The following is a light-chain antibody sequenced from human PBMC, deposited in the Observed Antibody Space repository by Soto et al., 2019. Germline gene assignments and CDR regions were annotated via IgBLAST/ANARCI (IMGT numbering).Light chain of an antibody. CDR2: DAS. J-gene: IGKJ4*01. Sequence: EIVLTQSPATLSLSPGERATLSCRASQSVRTYLAWYQQKPGQAPRLLIYDASNRATDIPDRFSGSGSGTDFTLNISSLDPEDFAVYYCHQRSKWPLTFGGGTKVEIK. CDR3: HQRSKWPLT. V-gene: IGKV3-11*01. CDR1: QSVRTY.